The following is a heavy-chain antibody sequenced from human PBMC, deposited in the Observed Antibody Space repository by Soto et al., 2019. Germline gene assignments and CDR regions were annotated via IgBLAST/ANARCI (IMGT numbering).Heavy chain of an antibody. V-gene: IGHV3-23*01. CDR3: TRPKNELRFYSYNGIDV. Sequence: PGGSLRLSCAASGFTFSSYAMSWVRQAPGKGLEWVSGISGSGGSTYYADSVKGRFTISRDNAKNSLYLQMNSLKTEDTAVYYCTRPKNELRFYSYNGIDVWGQGTTVTVSS. CDR1: GFTFSSYA. J-gene: IGHJ6*02. D-gene: IGHD5-12*01. CDR2: ISGSGGST.